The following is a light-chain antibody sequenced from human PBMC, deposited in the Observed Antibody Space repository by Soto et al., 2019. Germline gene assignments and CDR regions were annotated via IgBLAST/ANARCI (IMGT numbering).Light chain of an antibody. CDR1: SGYSNYK. V-gene: IGLV9-49*01. Sequence: QSVLTQPPSASASLGASVTLTCTLSSGYSNYKVDWYQQRPGKGPRFVMRVGTGGIVGSKGDGIPDRFSVLGSGLNRYLTIKNIHEEDESDYRGGADHGSGSNFVVFGGGTKLTVL. CDR2: VGTGGIVG. CDR3: GADHGSGSNFVV. J-gene: IGLJ2*01.